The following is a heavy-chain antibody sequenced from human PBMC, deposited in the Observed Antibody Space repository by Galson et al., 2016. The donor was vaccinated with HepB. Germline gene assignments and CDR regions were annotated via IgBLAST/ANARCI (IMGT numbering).Heavy chain of an antibody. CDR1: GGSINNGVYS. Sequence: TLSLTCSVSGGSINNGVYSWSWVRQPPGKGLEWIGYIFHSGTTFYNPSLKSRVSISIDRPRNLFSLGLDSLTAADSAVYYCARSTTIRSDNYYGLDVWGQGTTVIVSS. J-gene: IGHJ6*02. CDR2: IFHSGTT. CDR3: ARSTTIRSDNYYGLDV. D-gene: IGHD1-1*01. V-gene: IGHV4-30-2*01.